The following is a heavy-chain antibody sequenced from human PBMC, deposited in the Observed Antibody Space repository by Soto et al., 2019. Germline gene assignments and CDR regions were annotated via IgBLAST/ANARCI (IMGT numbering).Heavy chain of an antibody. CDR1: GYRVTNNW. CDR2: IYSGDSDT. V-gene: IGHV5-51*01. J-gene: IGHJ4*02. Sequence: EVQLVQSGAEVKKPGESLKISCKDSGYRVTNNWIAWVRQMPGKGLEWIGVIYSGDSDTRYSPSFEGQVTLSVDRSINTVYLQWDSLRASDTAMYYCARQYHGIDSWGQGTLVTVSS. CDR3: ARQYHGIDS.